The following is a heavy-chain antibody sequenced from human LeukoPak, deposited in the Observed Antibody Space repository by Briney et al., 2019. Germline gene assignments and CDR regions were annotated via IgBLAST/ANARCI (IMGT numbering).Heavy chain of an antibody. CDR3: ARDRHYDFWSGYYKD. CDR1: GFTFSSYW. CDR2: IKQDGSEK. J-gene: IGHJ4*02. V-gene: IGHV3-7*01. Sequence: AGGSLRLSCAASGFTFSSYWMSWVRQAPGKGLEWVANIKQDGSEKYYVDSVKGRFTISRDNAKNSLYLQMNSLRAEDTAVYYCARDRHYDFWSGYYKDWGQGTLVTVSS. D-gene: IGHD3-3*01.